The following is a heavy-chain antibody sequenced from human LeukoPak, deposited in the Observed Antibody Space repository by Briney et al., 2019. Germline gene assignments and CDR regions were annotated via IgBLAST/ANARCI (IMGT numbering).Heavy chain of an antibody. Sequence: PGGSLRLSCAASGFTFSSYEMNWVRQAPGKGLEWVSYISSSGSTIYYADSVKGRFTISRDNAKNSLYLQMNSLRAEDTAVYYCAKDSNGYSYGFYYWGQGTLVTVSS. J-gene: IGHJ4*02. CDR1: GFTFSSYE. V-gene: IGHV3-48*03. CDR2: ISSSGSTI. CDR3: AKDSNGYSYGFYY. D-gene: IGHD5-18*01.